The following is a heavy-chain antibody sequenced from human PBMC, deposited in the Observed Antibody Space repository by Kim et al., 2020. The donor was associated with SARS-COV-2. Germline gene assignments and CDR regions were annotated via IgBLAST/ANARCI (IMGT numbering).Heavy chain of an antibody. CDR1: GYTFTSYG. CDR3: ARHRYSNPFYYYYGMDV. V-gene: IGHV1-18*01. CDR2: ISAYNGNT. J-gene: IGHJ6*02. Sequence: ASVKVSCKASGYTFTSYGISWVRQAPGQGLEWMGWISAYNGNTNYAQKLQGRVTMTTDTSTSTAYMELRSLRSDDTAVYYCARHRYSNPFYYYYGMDVWGQGTTVTVSS. D-gene: IGHD4-4*01.